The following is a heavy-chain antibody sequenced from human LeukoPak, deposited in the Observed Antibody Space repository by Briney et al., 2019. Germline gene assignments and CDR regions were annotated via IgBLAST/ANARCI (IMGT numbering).Heavy chain of an antibody. Sequence: GASVKVSCKASGYTFTGYYMHWVRQAPGQGLEWMGWINPNSGGTNYAQKFRGRVTMTRDTSISTAYMELSRLRSDDTAVYYCARAPANYDYVWGSYREYYFDYWGQGTLVTVSS. D-gene: IGHD3-16*02. V-gene: IGHV1-2*02. CDR1: GYTFTGYY. J-gene: IGHJ4*02. CDR3: ARAPANYDYVWGSYREYYFDY. CDR2: INPNSGGT.